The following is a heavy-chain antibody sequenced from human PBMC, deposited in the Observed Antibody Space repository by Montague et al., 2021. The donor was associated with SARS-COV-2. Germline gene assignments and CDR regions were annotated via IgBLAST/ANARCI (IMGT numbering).Heavy chain of an antibody. Sequence: SETLSLTCAVHGGSFSTYSWNWIRQPPGKGLEWIVEIHHGGSTNYNPSLKSRVTISADTSKNQFSLKLTSVAAADTAVYYCARLGDGAVPSPILGVGPYYSYYYMDVWGKGTTVTVSS. CDR1: GGSFSTYS. CDR2: IHHGGST. CDR3: ARLGDGAVPSPILGVGPYYSYYYMDV. J-gene: IGHJ6*03. D-gene: IGHD3-10*01. V-gene: IGHV4-34*01.